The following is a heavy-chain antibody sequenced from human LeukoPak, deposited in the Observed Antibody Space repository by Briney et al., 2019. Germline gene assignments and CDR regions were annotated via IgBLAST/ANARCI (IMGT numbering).Heavy chain of an antibody. CDR1: GFTFSSYG. CDR2: ISYDGSNK. CDR3: AKAIDHYYDSSGYYQSGAFDI. Sequence: GGSLRLSCAASGFTFSSYGMHWVRQAPGKGLEWVAVISYDGSNKYYADSVKGRFTISRDNSKNTLYLQMNSLRAEDMAVYYCAKAIDHYYDSSGYYQSGAFDIWGQGTMVTVSS. V-gene: IGHV3-30*18. D-gene: IGHD3-22*01. J-gene: IGHJ3*02.